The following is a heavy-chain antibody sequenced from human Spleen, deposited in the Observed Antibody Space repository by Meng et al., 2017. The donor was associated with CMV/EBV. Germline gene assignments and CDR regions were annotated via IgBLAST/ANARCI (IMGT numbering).Heavy chain of an antibody. D-gene: IGHD2-15*01. CDR3: ARVKRYCTGGSCSSTGYYGMDV. J-gene: IGHJ6*02. CDR1: GYTFTDCY. V-gene: IGHV1-2*02. Sequence: ASVKVSCKASGYTFTDCYMHWVRQAPGQGLEWMGWVNTKSGDTSYAQNFQGRVTMTRDTSISTAYMELRGLRSDDMALYYCARVKRYCTGGSCSSTGYYGMDVWGQGTTVTVSS. CDR2: VNTKSGDT.